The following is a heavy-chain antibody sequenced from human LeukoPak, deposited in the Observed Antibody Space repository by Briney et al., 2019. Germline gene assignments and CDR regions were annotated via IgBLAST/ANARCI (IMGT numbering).Heavy chain of an antibody. Sequence: YYWGWIRQPPGKGLEWVSSISSSSYIYYADSVKGRFTISRDNAKNSLYLQMNSLRAEDTAVYYCARDTGGSYSLDYWGQGTLVTVSS. J-gene: IGHJ4*02. V-gene: IGHV3-69-1*01. CDR3: ARDTGGSYSLDY. CDR2: ISSSSYI. D-gene: IGHD1-26*01. CDR1: YY.